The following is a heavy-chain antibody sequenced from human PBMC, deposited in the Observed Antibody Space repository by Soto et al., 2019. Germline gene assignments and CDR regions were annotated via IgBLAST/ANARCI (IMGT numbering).Heavy chain of an antibody. V-gene: IGHV3-7*01. CDR1: GFSFRDAL. Sequence: GASLRLSCGASGFSFRDALMSWVRQAPGKGPEWVAKIKKDGSDKDYVDSAKGRFTISRDNARSSLYLQMNSLTADDTAVYYCATNAFWGQGSLVTVSS. J-gene: IGHJ4*02. CDR2: IKKDGSDK. CDR3: ATNAF. D-gene: IGHD2-2*01.